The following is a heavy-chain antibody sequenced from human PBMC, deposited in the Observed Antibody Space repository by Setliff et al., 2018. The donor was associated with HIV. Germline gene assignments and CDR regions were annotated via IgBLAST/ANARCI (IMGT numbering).Heavy chain of an antibody. J-gene: IGHJ4*02. CDR2: FYTSGTT. CDR1: GGSLSSGSHY. D-gene: IGHD3-22*01. Sequence: PSETLSLTCSVSGGSLSSGSHYCTWLRQAAGKGLEWIGHFYTSGTTNYNPSLESRVTISVDTSKSQFSLKLNSVTAADTAVYYSGGNGYYSIDYWGQGTLVTVSS. V-gene: IGHV4-61*09. CDR3: GGNGYYSIDY.